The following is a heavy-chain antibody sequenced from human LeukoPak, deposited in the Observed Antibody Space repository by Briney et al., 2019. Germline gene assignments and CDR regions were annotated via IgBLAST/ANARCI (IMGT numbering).Heavy chain of an antibody. Sequence: SVKVSCKASGVTFSSYAISWVRQAPGQGLEWMGGIIPIFGTANYAQQFQGRVTITTDESTSTAYMELSSLRSEDTAVYYCARGKGSYYGYMDVWGKGTTVTVSS. CDR1: GVTFSSYA. D-gene: IGHD3-10*01. CDR2: IIPIFGTA. CDR3: ARGKGSYYGYMDV. J-gene: IGHJ6*03. V-gene: IGHV1-69*05.